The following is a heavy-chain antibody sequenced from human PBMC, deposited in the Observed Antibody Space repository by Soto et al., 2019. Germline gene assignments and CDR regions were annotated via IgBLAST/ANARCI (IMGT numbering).Heavy chain of an antibody. V-gene: IGHV3-11*01. CDR2: IRSSGNTI. CDR1: GFTFSDYY. J-gene: IGHJ6*02. D-gene: IGHD3-3*01. Sequence: GGSLRLSCAASGFTFSDYYMTWIRQAPGKGLEWVSYIRSSGNTIYYADSVKGRFTISRDNAKNSLYLQMNSLRAEDTAVYYCARPSPLRFLSTDVWGQGTTVTVSS. CDR3: ARPSPLRFLSTDV.